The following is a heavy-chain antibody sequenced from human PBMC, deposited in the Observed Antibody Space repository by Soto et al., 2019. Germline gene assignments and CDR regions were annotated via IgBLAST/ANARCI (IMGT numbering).Heavy chain of an antibody. Sequence: SVKVSCKASGGTFSSYTISCVRQAPGQELEWMGRIIPILGIANYAQKFQGRVTITAEKSTSTAYMELSSMRSEDTAVYYCARVTGDYSLSLYYYGMEVWGQ. J-gene: IGHJ6*02. CDR3: ARVTGDYSLSLYYYGMEV. CDR2: IIPILGIA. D-gene: IGHD4-17*01. CDR1: GGTFSSYT. V-gene: IGHV1-69*02.